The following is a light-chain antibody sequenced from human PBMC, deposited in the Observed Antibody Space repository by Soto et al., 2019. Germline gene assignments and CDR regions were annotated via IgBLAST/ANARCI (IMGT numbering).Light chain of an antibody. V-gene: IGLV2-14*01. J-gene: IGLJ3*02. CDR3: SSYTISSTRV. Sequence: QSALTQPASVSGSPGQSITISCTGTSSDVGSYNYVSWYQQHPAKAPKLMIYDVSNRPSGVSNRFSGSKSGNTASLTISGLQSEDDADYYCSSYTISSTRVFGGGTKLTVL. CDR1: SSDVGSYNY. CDR2: DVS.